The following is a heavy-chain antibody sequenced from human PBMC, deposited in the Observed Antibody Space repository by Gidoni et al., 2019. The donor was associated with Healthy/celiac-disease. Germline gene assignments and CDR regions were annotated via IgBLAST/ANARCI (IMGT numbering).Heavy chain of an antibody. V-gene: IGHV3-23*01. J-gene: IGHJ4*02. CDR3: AKDPRSRPSGSSYTPPDY. D-gene: IGHD1-26*01. Sequence: EVQRLEAGGGLVQPGGSLSLSRSASGLTLSSYAMSWVRQAPGKGLEWVSAISGSGGSTYYADSVKGRFTISIDNSKNTLYLQMNSLRAEDTAVYYCAKDPRSRPSGSSYTPPDYWGQGTLVTVSS. CDR2: ISGSGGST. CDR1: GLTLSSYA.